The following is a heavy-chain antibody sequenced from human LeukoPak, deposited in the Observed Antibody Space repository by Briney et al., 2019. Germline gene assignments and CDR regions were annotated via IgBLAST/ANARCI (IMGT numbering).Heavy chain of an antibody. D-gene: IGHD3-10*01. J-gene: IGHJ3*02. CDR1: GGSISSGDYY. CDR3: ATSRLWFGAFDI. Sequence: SSETLSLTCTVSGGSISSGDYYWSWIRQPPGKGLEWIGYIYHSGSTYYNPSLKSRVTISVDRSKNQFSLKLSSVTAADTAVYYCATSRLWFGAFDIWGQGTMVTVSS. V-gene: IGHV4-30-2*01. CDR2: IYHSGST.